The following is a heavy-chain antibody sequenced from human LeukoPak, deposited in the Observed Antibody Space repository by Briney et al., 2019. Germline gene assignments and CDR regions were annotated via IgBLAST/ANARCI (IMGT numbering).Heavy chain of an antibody. CDR3: ARKFDILTGQSNWFAP. Sequence: ASVKVSFKASGYTFTGYYMHWVRQAPGQGLEWMGWINPNSGDTLYAQNFQGRVTMTRDTSISTAYMELTRLRSDDTAVYYCARKFDILTGQSNWFAPWGQGTLVTVSS. D-gene: IGHD3-9*01. J-gene: IGHJ5*02. CDR2: INPNSGDT. CDR1: GYTFTGYY. V-gene: IGHV1-2*02.